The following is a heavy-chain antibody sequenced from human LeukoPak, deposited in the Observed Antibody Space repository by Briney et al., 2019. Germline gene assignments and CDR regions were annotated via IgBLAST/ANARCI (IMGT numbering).Heavy chain of an antibody. V-gene: IGHV4-30-2*01. CDR1: GGSISSGGYY. CDR2: IYHSGST. Sequence: SQTLSLTCTVSGGSISSGGYYWSWIRQPPGKGLEWIGYIYHSGSTYYNPSLKSRVTISVDRSKNQFSLKLSSVTAADTAVYYCAREFVYYDSSGYYPPDYYGMDVWGQGTTVTVSS. J-gene: IGHJ6*02. D-gene: IGHD3-22*01. CDR3: AREFVYYDSSGYYPPDYYGMDV.